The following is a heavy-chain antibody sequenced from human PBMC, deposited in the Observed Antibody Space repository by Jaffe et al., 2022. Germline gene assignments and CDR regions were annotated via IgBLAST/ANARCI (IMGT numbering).Heavy chain of an antibody. CDR2: IYTSGST. Sequence: QVQLQESGPGLVKPSQTLSLTCTVSGGSISSGSYYWSWIRQPAGKGLEWIGRIYTSGSTNYNPSLKSRVTISVDTSKNQFSLKLSSVTAADTAVYYCARAGVWFDPWGQGTLVTVSS. J-gene: IGHJ5*02. D-gene: IGHD3-10*01. CDR3: ARAGVWFDP. V-gene: IGHV4-61*02. CDR1: GGSISSGSYY.